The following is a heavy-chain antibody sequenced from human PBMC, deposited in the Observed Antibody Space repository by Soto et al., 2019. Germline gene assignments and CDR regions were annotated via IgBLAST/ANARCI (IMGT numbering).Heavy chain of an antibody. CDR2: ISGSGGST. CDR3: AKSSRGYSGYETVYYYYYYIDI. D-gene: IGHD5-12*01. J-gene: IGHJ6*03. CDR1: GFTFSSYA. V-gene: IGHV3-23*01. Sequence: GGSLRLSCAASGFTFSSYAMSWVRQAPGKGLEWVPAISGSGGSTYYADSVKGRFTISRDNSKNTLYLQMNSLRAEDTAVYYCAKSSRGYSGYETVYYYYYYIDIWGKGNTVTVSS.